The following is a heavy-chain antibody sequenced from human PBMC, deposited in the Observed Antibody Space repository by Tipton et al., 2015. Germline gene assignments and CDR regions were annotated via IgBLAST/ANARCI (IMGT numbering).Heavy chain of an antibody. Sequence: QPVQSGPEVKKPGASVKVSCETSGYTFTGYYMHWVRQAPGQGLEWMGVINPTYNNATYAQKFEGRVSMTRDTSTRTLYMELSSLRSDDTAVYFCARGWFGESLNSGDYWGQGTLVTVSS. CDR2: INPTYNNA. J-gene: IGHJ4*02. CDR3: ARGWFGESLNSGDY. V-gene: IGHV1-46*01. D-gene: IGHD3-10*01. CDR1: GYTFTGYY.